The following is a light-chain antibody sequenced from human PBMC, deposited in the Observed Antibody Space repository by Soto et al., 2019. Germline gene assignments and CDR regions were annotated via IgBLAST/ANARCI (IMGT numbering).Light chain of an antibody. CDR1: QSVSRNY. Sequence: EIVLTQSPGTLSLSPGKRATISCRASQSVSRNYLAWYQQKRGQAPRLLIYAASNTARGIPDRFGGSGSGTDFTLTVSRLEPEDFAVYQCQQYGSELWTFGQGTKV. CDR3: QQYGSELWT. J-gene: IGKJ1*01. CDR2: AAS. V-gene: IGKV3-20*01.